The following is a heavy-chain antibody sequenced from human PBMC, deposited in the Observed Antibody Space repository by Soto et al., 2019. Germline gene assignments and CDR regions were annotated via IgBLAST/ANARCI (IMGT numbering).Heavy chain of an antibody. CDR1: GGSFSGYY. J-gene: IGHJ5*02. CDR2: INHSGST. V-gene: IGHV4-34*01. D-gene: IGHD3-16*02. Sequence: PSETLSLTGAVYGGSFSGYYWSWIRQPPGKGLEWIGEINHSGSTNYNPSLKSRVTISVDTSRNQFSLKLSSVTAADTAVYYCERGRLRLGELSGWFDPWGQGTLVTVLL. CDR3: ERGRLRLGELSGWFDP.